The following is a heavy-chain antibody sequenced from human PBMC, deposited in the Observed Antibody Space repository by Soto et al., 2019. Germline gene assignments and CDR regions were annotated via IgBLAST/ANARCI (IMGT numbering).Heavy chain of an antibody. CDR2: IWYDGSNK. V-gene: IGHV3-33*01. CDR1: GFTFSSYG. CDR3: ARSGGFWSGANWFDP. J-gene: IGHJ5*02. D-gene: IGHD3-3*01. Sequence: PVGSLRLSCAASGFTFSSYGMHWVRQAPGKGLEWVAVIWYDGSNKYYADSVKGRFTISRDNSKNTLYLQMNSLRAEDTAVYYCARSGGFWSGANWFDPWGQGTLVTVSS.